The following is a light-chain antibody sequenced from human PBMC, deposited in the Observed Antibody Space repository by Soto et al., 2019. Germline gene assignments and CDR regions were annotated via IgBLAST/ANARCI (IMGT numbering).Light chain of an antibody. Sequence: EVVLTQSPGTLSLSPGERVTLSCRASQSLSSGYLAWYQQRPGQAPRLLIYDASSRATGIPNRFSGGGSGTDFTLTICRLEPGDFAVYYCQQYGSSTWTFGQGTKVEIE. J-gene: IGKJ1*01. V-gene: IGKV3-20*01. CDR2: DAS. CDR1: QSLSSGY. CDR3: QQYGSSTWT.